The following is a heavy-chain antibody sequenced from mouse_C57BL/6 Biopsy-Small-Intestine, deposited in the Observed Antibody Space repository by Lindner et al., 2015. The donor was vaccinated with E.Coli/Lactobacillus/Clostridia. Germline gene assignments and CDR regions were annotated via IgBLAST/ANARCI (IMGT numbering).Heavy chain of an antibody. CDR1: GYAFSSSW. J-gene: IGHJ4*01. Sequence: VQLQESGPELVKPGASVKISCKASGYAFSSSWMNWVKQRPGHGLEWIGHIYPGGNYTNDNEKFKGKATLTADTSSTTAYMHLSSLTSEDSAIYYCAREDGYAMDYWGQGTSVTVSS. CDR2: IYPGGNYT. V-gene: IGHV1-82*01. D-gene: IGHD2-3*01. CDR3: AREDGYAMDY.